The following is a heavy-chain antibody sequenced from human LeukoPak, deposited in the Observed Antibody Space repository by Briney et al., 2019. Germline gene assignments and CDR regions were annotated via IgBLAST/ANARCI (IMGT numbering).Heavy chain of an antibody. CDR3: ARPMLGGNPDAFDI. Sequence: GESLQISCQGSGYSFTSYWIGWVRQMPGKGLEWMGIIYPGDSDTRYSPSLQGQVTISADKSISTASVQWSSLKASDTAMYFCARPMLGGNPDAFDIWGQGTMVTVSS. V-gene: IGHV5-51*01. D-gene: IGHD4-23*01. J-gene: IGHJ3*02. CDR1: GYSFTSYW. CDR2: IYPGDSDT.